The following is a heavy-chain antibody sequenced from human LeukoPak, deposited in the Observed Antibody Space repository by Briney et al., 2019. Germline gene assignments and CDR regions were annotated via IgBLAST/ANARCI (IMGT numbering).Heavy chain of an antibody. Sequence: SETLSLTCTVSGYSISTGYYWGWIRQPPGKGLEWIGSGYHSTITYYNPSLTRRVTIPVDTSKHQISLKLNSVTAADTAVYYCARHGDIAAATFEYWGKGNLVTVSS. CDR2: GYHSTIT. D-gene: IGHD6-13*01. CDR3: ARHGDIAAATFEY. CDR1: GYSISTGYY. V-gene: IGHV4-38-2*02. J-gene: IGHJ4*02.